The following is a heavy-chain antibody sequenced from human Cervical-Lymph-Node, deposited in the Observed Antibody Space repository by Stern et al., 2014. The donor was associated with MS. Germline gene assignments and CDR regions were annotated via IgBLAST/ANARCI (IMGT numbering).Heavy chain of an antibody. Sequence: VQLLESGAEVKKPGSSVKVSCKASGGAINSFDISWVRQAPGQGPEWLGDIIPILGTATFAQKFQGRVSFTADDSTNTAYMELSSLRSDDTAVYYCARHQAGIAGNWGQGTLVIVSS. V-gene: IGHV1-69*01. CDR1: GGAINSFD. CDR3: ARHQAGIAGN. J-gene: IGHJ4*02. D-gene: IGHD6-13*01. CDR2: IIPILGTA.